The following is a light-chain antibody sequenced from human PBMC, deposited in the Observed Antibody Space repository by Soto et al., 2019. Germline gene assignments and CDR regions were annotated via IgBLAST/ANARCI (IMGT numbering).Light chain of an antibody. J-gene: IGKJ1*01. V-gene: IGKV3-20*01. CDR3: QQGYSTPPWT. CDR2: DTS. CDR1: QTLSNSF. Sequence: EIVLTQSPGTLSLSPGERATLSCRASQTLSNSFIAWYQQKPGQAPRLLIYDTSSRATGVPDRYSASGSGTDFTLTISRLEPEDFATYFCQQGYSTPPWTFGQGTKVDI.